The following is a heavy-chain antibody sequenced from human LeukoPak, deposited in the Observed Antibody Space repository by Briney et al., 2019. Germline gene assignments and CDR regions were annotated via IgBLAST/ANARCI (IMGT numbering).Heavy chain of an antibody. CDR1: GFTFGDYA. V-gene: IGHV3-49*04. J-gene: IGHJ4*02. CDR2: IRSKAYGGTT. D-gene: IGHD3-9*01. CDR3: TYDISGY. Sequence: PGRSLRLSCTASGFTFGDYAMSWVRQAPGKGLEWVGFIRSKAYGGTTEYAASVKGRFTISRDDSKSIAYLQMNSLKTEDTAVYYCTYDISGYWGQGTLVTVSS.